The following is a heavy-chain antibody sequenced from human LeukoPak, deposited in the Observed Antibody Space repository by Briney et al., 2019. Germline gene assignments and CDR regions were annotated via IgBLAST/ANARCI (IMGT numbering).Heavy chain of an antibody. CDR2: IYYSGST. J-gene: IGHJ2*01. V-gene: IGHV4-59*01. D-gene: IGHD6-13*01. CDR3: ARVYYSNSYDYWYFDL. Sequence: PSETLSLTCTVSGGSIRSYYWSWIRQPPGKGLEWIAYIYYSGSTNYNPSLKSRVTISVDTSKNQFSLKLSSVTAADTAVYYCARVYYSNSYDYWYFDLWGRGALVTVSS. CDR1: GGSIRSYY.